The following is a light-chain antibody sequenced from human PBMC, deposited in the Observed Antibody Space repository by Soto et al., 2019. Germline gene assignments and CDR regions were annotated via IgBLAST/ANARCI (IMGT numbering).Light chain of an antibody. CDR3: TSFTTSSHVV. CDR2: DVS. Sequence: QSALTQPASVSGSPGQSITISCTGTSSDVGAYNYVSWYQHYPGKVPKLMIFDVSKRPSGVSNRFSGSKSGNTASLTISGLQAEDEADYYCTSFTTSSHVVFGGGTKVTVL. CDR1: SSDVGAYNY. V-gene: IGLV2-14*03. J-gene: IGLJ2*01.